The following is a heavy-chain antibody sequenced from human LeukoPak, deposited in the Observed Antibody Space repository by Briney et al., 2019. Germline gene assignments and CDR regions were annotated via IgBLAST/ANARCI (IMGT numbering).Heavy chain of an antibody. CDR1: GFTFSSYS. Sequence: GGSLRLSCTASGFTFSSYSMNWIRQAPGKGLEWVSSISSSSSYIYYADSVKGRFTISRDNAKNSLYLQMNSLRAEDTAVYYCARTQTSPVGATTRFDPWGQETLFTVSS. CDR3: ARTQTSPVGATTRFDP. CDR2: ISSSSSYI. J-gene: IGHJ5*02. V-gene: IGHV3-21*01. D-gene: IGHD1-26*01.